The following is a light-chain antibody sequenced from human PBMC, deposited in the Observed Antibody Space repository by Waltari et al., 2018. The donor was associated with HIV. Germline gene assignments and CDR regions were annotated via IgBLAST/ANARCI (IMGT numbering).Light chain of an antibody. Sequence: QSALTQPASRAGSPGPAINIPCPGTSSDVGSYKLVPWYPQQPGQAPKPLIYEVSKRPSGVSNRFSGSKSGNAASLTIAGLQAEDEADYYCCSYAGSGTLVFGGGTKLTVL. V-gene: IGLV2-23*02. CDR3: CSYAGSGTLV. J-gene: IGLJ2*01. CDR1: SSDVGSYKL. CDR2: EVS.